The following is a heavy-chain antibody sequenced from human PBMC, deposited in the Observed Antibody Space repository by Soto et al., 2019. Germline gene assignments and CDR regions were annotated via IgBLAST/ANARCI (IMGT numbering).Heavy chain of an antibody. V-gene: IGHV3-30-3*01. CDR2: ISYDGSNK. CDR3: AIDLGYYDSSGRKTNWFDP. CDR1: GFAFSSYA. D-gene: IGHD3-22*01. Sequence: GGSLRRSCAASGFAFSSYAMHWVRQAPGKGLEWVAIISYDGSNKYYADSVKGRFTISRDNSKNTLYLQMNSLRAEDTAVYYCAIDLGYYDSSGRKTNWFDPWGQGTLLTVSS. J-gene: IGHJ5*02.